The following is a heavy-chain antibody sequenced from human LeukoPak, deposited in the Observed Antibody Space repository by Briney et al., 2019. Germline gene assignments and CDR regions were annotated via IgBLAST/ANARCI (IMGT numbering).Heavy chain of an antibody. Sequence: GALRLSCAASGFTFSSYAMHWVRQAPGKGLERVAVILYDGSNKYYADSVKGRFTISRDNSKNTLYLQMNSLRAEDTAVYYYAKDGSLYFDYWGQGTLVTVSS. CDR2: ILYDGSNK. CDR3: AKDGSLYFDY. V-gene: IGHV3-30*04. CDR1: GFTFSSYA. J-gene: IGHJ4*02.